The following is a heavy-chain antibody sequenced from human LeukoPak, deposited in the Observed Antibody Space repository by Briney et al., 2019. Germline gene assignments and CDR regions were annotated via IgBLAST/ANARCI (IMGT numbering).Heavy chain of an antibody. CDR2: IIPIFGTA. J-gene: IGHJ6*03. Sequence: SVKVSCKASGGTFSSYAISWVRQAPGQGLEWMGGIIPIFGTANYAQKFQGRVTITADKSTSTAYMELSSLRSDDTAVYYCASGYSYSYYYYYYMDVWGKGTTVTVSS. V-gene: IGHV1-69*06. CDR3: ASGYSYSYYYYYYMDV. D-gene: IGHD5-18*01. CDR1: GGTFSSYA.